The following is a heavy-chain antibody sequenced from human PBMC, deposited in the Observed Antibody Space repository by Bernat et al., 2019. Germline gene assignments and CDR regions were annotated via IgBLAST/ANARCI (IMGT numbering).Heavy chain of an antibody. J-gene: IGHJ4*02. Sequence: VQLVESGGGVVQSGRSLRLSCAASGFTFRNYGMHWVRQAPGKGLEWVAVISYDGSDKYYADSVKGRFTISRDNSKNTLYLQMNSLRVEDTAVYYCASGRYSDSYYFDYWGQGTLVTVSS. CDR1: GFTFRNYG. V-gene: IGHV3-30*03. CDR3: ASGRYSDSYYFDY. CDR2: ISYDGSDK. D-gene: IGHD1-26*01.